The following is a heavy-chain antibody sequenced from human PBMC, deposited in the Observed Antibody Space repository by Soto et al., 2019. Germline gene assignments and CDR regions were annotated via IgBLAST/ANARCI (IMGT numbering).Heavy chain of an antibody. Sequence: GGSLRLSCAASGFTFSSYAMHWVRQAPGKGLEWGAVISYDGSNKYYAGSVKGRFTISRDNSKNTLYLQMNSLRAEDTAVYYCARARDDSSGYYYGPFDYWGQGTLVTVSS. CDR3: ARARDDSSGYYYGPFDY. D-gene: IGHD3-22*01. CDR1: GFTFSSYA. V-gene: IGHV3-30*04. CDR2: ISYDGSNK. J-gene: IGHJ4*02.